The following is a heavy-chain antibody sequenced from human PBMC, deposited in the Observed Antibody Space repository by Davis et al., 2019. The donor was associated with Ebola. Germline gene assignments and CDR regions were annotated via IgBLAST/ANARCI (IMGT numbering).Heavy chain of an antibody. Sequence: ASVKVSCKASGYTYSGYYMHWVRQAPGQGLEWMGWINPNSGGTNYAQKFQGRVTMTRDTSISTAYMELSRLRSDDTAVYYCAKAREVYYDSSGYPLAFDYWGQGTLVTVSS. V-gene: IGHV1-2*02. CDR2: INPNSGGT. D-gene: IGHD3-22*01. CDR3: AKAREVYYDSSGYPLAFDY. CDR1: GYTYSGYY. J-gene: IGHJ4*02.